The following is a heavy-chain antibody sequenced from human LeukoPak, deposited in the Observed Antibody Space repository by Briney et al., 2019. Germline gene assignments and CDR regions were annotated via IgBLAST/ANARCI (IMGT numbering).Heavy chain of an antibody. D-gene: IGHD5-12*01. CDR3: ARDGSGYDPRDYYYYYYMDV. V-gene: IGHV3-7*01. CDR2: IKQDGSEK. Sequence: GGSLRLSCAPSGFTLSRYWMSWVRQAPGKGLEWVANIKQDGSEKYYVDSVKGRFTISRDNAKNSLYLQMNSLRAEDTAVYYCARDGSGYDPRDYYYYYYMDVWGKGTTVTVSS. CDR1: GFTLSRYW. J-gene: IGHJ6*03.